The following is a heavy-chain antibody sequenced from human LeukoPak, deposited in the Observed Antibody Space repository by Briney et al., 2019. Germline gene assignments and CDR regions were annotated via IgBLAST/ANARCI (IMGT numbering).Heavy chain of an antibody. V-gene: IGHV4-4*07. CDR1: GGSISSYY. Sequence: SETLSLTCTVSGGSISSYYWSWIRQPAGKGLEWIGRIYTSGSTNYNPSLKSRVTMSVDTSKNQFSLKLSSVTAADTAVYYCARDLERVRYYDSSGYGVSAFDIWGQGTMVTVSS. CDR2: IYTSGST. J-gene: IGHJ3*02. CDR3: ARDLERVRYYDSSGYGVSAFDI. D-gene: IGHD3-22*01.